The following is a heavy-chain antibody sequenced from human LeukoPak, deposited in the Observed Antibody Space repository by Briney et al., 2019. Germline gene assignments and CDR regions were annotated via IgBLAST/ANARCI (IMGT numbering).Heavy chain of an antibody. D-gene: IGHD3-10*01. CDR3: AREGGSPLFGSGSTKYYYYYMDV. Sequence: SQTLSLTCTVSGGSISSGSYYWSWIRQPAGKGLEWIGRMHTSGSTNYNPSLKSRVTISVDTSKNQFSLKLSSVTAADTAVYYCAREGGSPLFGSGSTKYYYYYMDVWGKGTTVTISS. CDR2: MHTSGST. CDR1: GGSISSGSYY. J-gene: IGHJ6*03. V-gene: IGHV4-61*02.